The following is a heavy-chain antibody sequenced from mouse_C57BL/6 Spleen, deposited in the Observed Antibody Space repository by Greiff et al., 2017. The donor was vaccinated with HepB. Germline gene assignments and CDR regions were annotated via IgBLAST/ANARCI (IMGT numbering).Heavy chain of an antibody. J-gene: IGHJ2*01. D-gene: IGHD1-1*01. Sequence: EVQLVESGGDLVKPGGSLKLSCAASGFTFSSYGMSWVRQTPDKRLEWVATISSGGSYTYYPDSVKGRFTISRDNAKNTLYLQMSSLKSEDTAMYYCARRPSTVVATDYFDYWGQGTTLTVSS. V-gene: IGHV5-6*01. CDR1: GFTFSSYG. CDR2: ISSGGSYT. CDR3: ARRPSTVVATDYFDY.